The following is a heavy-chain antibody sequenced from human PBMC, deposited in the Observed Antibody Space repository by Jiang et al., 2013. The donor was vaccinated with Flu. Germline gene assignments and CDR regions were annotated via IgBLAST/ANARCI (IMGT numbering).Heavy chain of an antibody. J-gene: IGHJ2*01. CDR2: IYYSGST. CDR1: GGSISSYY. D-gene: IGHD1-26*01. Sequence: GSGLVKPSETLSLTCTVSGGSISSYYWSWIRQPPGKGLGWIGYIYYSGSTNYNPSLKSRVTISVDTSKNQFSLKLSSVTAADTAVYYCARENRGGSYSDWYFDLWGRGTLVTVSS. CDR3: ARENRGGSYSDWYFDL. V-gene: IGHV4-59*01.